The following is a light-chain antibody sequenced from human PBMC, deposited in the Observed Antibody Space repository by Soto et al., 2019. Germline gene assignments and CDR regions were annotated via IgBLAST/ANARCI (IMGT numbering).Light chain of an antibody. Sequence: QSALTQPRSVSGSPGQSVTISCTGTSSDVGGYIYVSWYQQYPAKAPKVMIYDVSRRPSGVPDRFSGSKSGNTASLTISGLQAEDEADYYCSSYTSISTYVFGTGTKLTVL. CDR1: SSDVGGYIY. J-gene: IGLJ1*01. CDR3: SSYTSISTYV. V-gene: IGLV2-11*01. CDR2: DVS.